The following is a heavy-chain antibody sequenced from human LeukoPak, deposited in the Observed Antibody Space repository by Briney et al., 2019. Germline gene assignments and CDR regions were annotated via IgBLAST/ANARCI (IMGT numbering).Heavy chain of an antibody. D-gene: IGHD1-26*01. Sequence: PSEILSLTCTVSGYSISSGYYWGWIRQPPGKGLEWIGSIYHSGSTYYNPSLKSRVTISVDTSKNQFSLKLSSVTAADTAVYYCATGRRGFDYWGQGTLVTVSS. CDR2: IYHSGST. J-gene: IGHJ4*02. CDR1: GYSISSGYY. CDR3: ATGRRGFDY. V-gene: IGHV4-38-2*02.